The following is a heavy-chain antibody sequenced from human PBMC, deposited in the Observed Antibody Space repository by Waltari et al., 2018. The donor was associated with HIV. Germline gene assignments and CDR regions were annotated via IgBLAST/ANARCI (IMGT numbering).Heavy chain of an antibody. CDR2: ISFDGTNK. D-gene: IGHD1-1*01. CDR3: AKDSAGATSYYYYVMDV. V-gene: IGHV3-30*18. Sequence: QVQLVESGGGGVQPGRSLRLSCAASGFIFNNFGMHWVRQAPGKGLEWVAVISFDGTNKYYADSVKGRFTVSRDKSKNTLFLQMNSLRAEDTALYYCAKDSAGATSYYYYVMDVWGQGTTVTVSS. CDR1: GFIFNNFG. J-gene: IGHJ6*02.